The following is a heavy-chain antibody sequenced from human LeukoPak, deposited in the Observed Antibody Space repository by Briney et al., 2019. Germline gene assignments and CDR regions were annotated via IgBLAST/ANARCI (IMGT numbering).Heavy chain of an antibody. CDR2: INHSGST. V-gene: IGHV4-34*01. J-gene: IGHJ4*02. CDR3: AGVVPAAPWYFDY. Sequence: SETLSLTCAAYGGSFSGYYWSWIRQTPGKGLEWIGEINHSGSTNYNPSLKSRVTISVDTSKNQFSLKLNSVTAADTAVYYCAGVVPAAPWYFDYWGQGTLVTVSS. CDR1: GGSFSGYY. D-gene: IGHD2-2*01.